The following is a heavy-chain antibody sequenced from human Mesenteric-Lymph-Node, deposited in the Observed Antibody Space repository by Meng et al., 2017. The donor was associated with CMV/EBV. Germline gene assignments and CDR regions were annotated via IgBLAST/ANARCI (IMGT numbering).Heavy chain of an antibody. CDR2: INHSGDT. D-gene: IGHD2-2*02. Sequence: SETLSLTCAVYGGSFSGNYWSWIRQPPGKGLEWVGEINHSGDTNYNPSLKSRVTISIDTSNNQFSLKLSSVTAADTAVYYCARSGYYSSTSCYTAWFDPWGQGTLVTVSS. CDR1: GGSFSGNY. J-gene: IGHJ5*02. CDR3: ARSGYYSSTSCYTAWFDP. V-gene: IGHV4-34*01.